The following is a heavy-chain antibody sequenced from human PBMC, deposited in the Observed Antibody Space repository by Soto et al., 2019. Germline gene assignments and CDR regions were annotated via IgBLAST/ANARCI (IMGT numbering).Heavy chain of an antibody. V-gene: IGHV3-23*01. J-gene: IGHJ1*01. D-gene: IGHD6-19*01. Sequence: PGGSLRLSCAGSGFSFSAYAMSWVRRAPGKGLEWVSSVSGSGVTTYYADAVMGRFTVSRDNSQNILYLQMNSVRVDDAARYYCSREGSSGWSPWTFQVWGQGTLVTVSS. CDR3: SREGSSGWSPWTFQV. CDR2: VSGSGVTT. CDR1: GFSFSAYA.